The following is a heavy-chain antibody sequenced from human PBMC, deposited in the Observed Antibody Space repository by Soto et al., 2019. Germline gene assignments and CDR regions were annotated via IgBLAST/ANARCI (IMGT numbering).Heavy chain of an antibody. V-gene: IGHV4-4*07. J-gene: IGHJ4*02. CDR1: GDSISTSY. D-gene: IGHD4-17*01. Sequence: TSETLSLTCSVSGDSISTSYWSWIRQPAEKRPEWIGRIHSNGNSHYNPSLKSRVSISVDTSKNHFSLQLRSVTSADTAVYYCARVGGDDFGDSGGFDYWGQGTLVTVSS. CDR3: ARVGGDDFGDSGGFDY. CDR2: IHSNGNS.